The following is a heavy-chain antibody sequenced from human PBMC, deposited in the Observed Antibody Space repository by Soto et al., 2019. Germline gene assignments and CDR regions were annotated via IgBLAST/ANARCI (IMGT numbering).Heavy chain of an antibody. CDR1: GGSFSGYY. CDR3: ARAPKPDYGNWFDP. V-gene: IGHV4-34*01. D-gene: IGHD4-17*01. Sequence: SETLSLTCAVYGGSFSGYYWSWIRQPPGKGLEWIGEINHSGSTNYNPSLKSRVTISVDTSKNQFSLKLSSVTAADTAVYYCARAPKPDYGNWFDPWGQGTLVTVSS. CDR2: INHSGST. J-gene: IGHJ5*02.